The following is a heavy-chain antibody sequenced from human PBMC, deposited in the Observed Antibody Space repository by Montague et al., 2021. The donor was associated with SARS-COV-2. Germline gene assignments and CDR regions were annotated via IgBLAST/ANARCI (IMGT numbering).Heavy chain of an antibody. CDR3: ARHLRVGNRWNGFEADY. V-gene: IGHV4-39*01. Sequence: SETLSLTCTVSGDSISSTDHYWAWMRQPPGKGLEWIASIFYSGSTYYNPSPKSRVTISVDTSKNLFSLQSNSVTPADTSVYYCARHLRVGNRWNGFEADYWGQGALVSVSS. CDR1: GDSISSTDHY. J-gene: IGHJ4*02. D-gene: IGHD1-1*01. CDR2: IFYSGST.